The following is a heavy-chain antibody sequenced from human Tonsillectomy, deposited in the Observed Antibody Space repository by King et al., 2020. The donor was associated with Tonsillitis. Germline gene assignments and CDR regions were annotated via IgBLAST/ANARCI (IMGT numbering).Heavy chain of an antibody. V-gene: IGHV4-34*01. D-gene: IGHD1-26*01. J-gene: IGHJ4*02. CDR1: GGSFSGYY. Sequence: QVQLQQWGAGLLKPSETLSLTCAVYGGSFSGYYWSWIRQPPGKGLEWIGEINHSGSTNYNPSLKSRVTISVDTSKNQFSLKLSSVTAADTAVYYCARGARELPTPVTGTSTNFDYWGQGTLVTVSS. CDR3: ARGARELPTPVTGTSTNFDY. CDR2: INHSGST.